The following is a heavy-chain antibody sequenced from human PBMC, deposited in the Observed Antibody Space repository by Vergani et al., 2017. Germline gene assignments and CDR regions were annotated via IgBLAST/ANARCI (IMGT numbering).Heavy chain of an antibody. CDR3: ARDLGGYMDV. Sequence: EVQLVESGGVVVQPGGSLRLSCAASGFTFDDYTMHWVRQAPGKGLEWVSLISWDGGSTYYADSVKGRFTISRDNSKNSLYLQMNSLRDEDTAVYYCARDLGGYMDVWGKGTTVTVSS. CDR1: GFTFDDYT. J-gene: IGHJ6*03. CDR2: ISWDGGST. V-gene: IGHV3-43*01. D-gene: IGHD3-10*01.